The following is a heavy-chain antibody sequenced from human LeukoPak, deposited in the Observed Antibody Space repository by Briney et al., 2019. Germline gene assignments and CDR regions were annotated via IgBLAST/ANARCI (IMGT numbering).Heavy chain of an antibody. V-gene: IGHV4-39*07. J-gene: IGHJ4*02. CDR1: GGSISSSSYY. Sequence: SETLSLTCTVSGGSISSSSYYWGWIRQPPGKGLEWIGSIYHSGSTYYNPSLKSRVTISVDTSKNQFSLKLSSVTAADTAVYYCARVGVWLQGVFDYWGQGTLVTVSS. D-gene: IGHD5-24*01. CDR2: IYHSGST. CDR3: ARVGVWLQGVFDY.